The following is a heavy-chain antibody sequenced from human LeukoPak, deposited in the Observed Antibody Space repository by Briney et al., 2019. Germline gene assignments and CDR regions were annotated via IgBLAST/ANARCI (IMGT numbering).Heavy chain of an antibody. CDR2: IYYSGIT. J-gene: IGHJ3*02. Sequence: SETLSLTCTVSGGSISSYYWSWIRQPPGKGLEWIGYIYYSGITDYSPSLKSRVTISIDTSRKQFSLKLSSVTAADTAVYYCARWEASRVAFDIWGQGTLVTVSS. V-gene: IGHV4-59*01. D-gene: IGHD1-26*01. CDR3: ARWEASRVAFDI. CDR1: GGSISSYY.